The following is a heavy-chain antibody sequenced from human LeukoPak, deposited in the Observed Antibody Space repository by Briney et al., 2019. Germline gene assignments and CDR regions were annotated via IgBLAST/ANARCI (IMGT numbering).Heavy chain of an antibody. CDR2: INHSGST. CDR3: ARGGLLDQYFQH. J-gene: IGHJ1*01. V-gene: IGHV4-34*01. Sequence: SETLSLTCAVHGGSFSGYYWSWIRQPPGKGLEWIGEINHSGSTNYNPSLKSRVTISVDTSKNQFSLKLSSVTAADTAVYYCARGGLLDQYFQHWGQGTLVTVSS. D-gene: IGHD3/OR15-3a*01. CDR1: GGSFSGYY.